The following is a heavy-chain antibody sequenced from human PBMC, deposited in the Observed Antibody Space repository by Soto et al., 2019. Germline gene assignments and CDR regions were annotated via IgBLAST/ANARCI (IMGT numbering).Heavy chain of an antibody. Sequence: EMQLLESGGGLIQPGGSLRLSCAASGFSVSNNYMSWVRQAPAKGLEWVAIVFGDGNTYHADSVKGRFTGSRDNSKHTLDLQMNNLRHEDTAMYYCAKGAFEAWGQGTLVTVSS. CDR2: VFGDGNT. D-gene: IGHD1-26*01. CDR3: AKGAFEA. CDR1: GFSVSNNY. V-gene: IGHV3-53*01. J-gene: IGHJ5*02.